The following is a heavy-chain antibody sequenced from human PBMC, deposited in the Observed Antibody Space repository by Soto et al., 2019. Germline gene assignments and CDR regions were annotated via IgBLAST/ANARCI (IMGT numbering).Heavy chain of an antibody. D-gene: IGHD2-15*01. CDR2: IKQDGSEK. Sequence: GGSLRLSCAASGFTFSSYWMSWVRQAPGKGLEWVANIKQDGSEKYYVDSVKGRFTISRDNAKNSLYLQMNSLRAEDTAVYYCARGGTYCSGGSCYDWYFDLWGRGTLVTVSS. CDR1: GFTFSSYW. CDR3: ARGGTYCSGGSCYDWYFDL. J-gene: IGHJ2*01. V-gene: IGHV3-7*04.